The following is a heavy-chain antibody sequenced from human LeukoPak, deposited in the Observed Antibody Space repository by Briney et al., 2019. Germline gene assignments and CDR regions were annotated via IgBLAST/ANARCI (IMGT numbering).Heavy chain of an antibody. CDR3: ARDWYYDSSGYFHY. D-gene: IGHD3-22*01. CDR1: GFTFSSYA. J-gene: IGHJ1*01. Sequence: GGSLRLSCSASGFTFSSYAMTWVRQAPGKGLEWVAFIWHDGTNQTYADSVKGRFTISRDNATKMVFVQLDSLRAEDTAIYYCARDWYYDSSGYFHYWGQETLVTVSS. CDR2: IWHDGTNQ. V-gene: IGHV3-33*02.